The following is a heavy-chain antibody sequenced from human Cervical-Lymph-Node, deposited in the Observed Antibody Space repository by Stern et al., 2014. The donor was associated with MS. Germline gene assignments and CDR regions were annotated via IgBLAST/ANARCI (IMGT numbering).Heavy chain of an antibody. CDR2: IIPILGAA. Sequence: VQLVESGAEVKKPGSSVKVSCEASGVTFSDYTIAWVRQVPGQGLEWMGGIIPILGAAKYAQKFQGRVTMTADESTSPVYMELSSLRSDDTAVYYCARDGSGRVDYWGQGTLVTGSS. D-gene: IGHD5-12*01. J-gene: IGHJ4*02. V-gene: IGHV1-69*16. CDR1: GVTFSDYT. CDR3: ARDGSGRVDY.